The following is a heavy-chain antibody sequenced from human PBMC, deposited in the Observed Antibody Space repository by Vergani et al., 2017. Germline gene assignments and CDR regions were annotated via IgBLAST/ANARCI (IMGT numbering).Heavy chain of an antibody. D-gene: IGHD4-17*01. Sequence: EVQLVESGGGLVQPGGSLRLSCAASGFTFSSYSMNWVRQAPGKGLEWVLYISSSSSTIYYADSVKGRFTISKDNAKNSLYLQMNSLRAEDTAVYYCERDRMTTVTNSPALVYYYYGMDVWGQGTTVTVSS. V-gene: IGHV3-48*04. J-gene: IGHJ6*02. CDR2: ISSSSSTI. CDR1: GFTFSSYS. CDR3: ERDRMTTVTNSPALVYYYYGMDV.